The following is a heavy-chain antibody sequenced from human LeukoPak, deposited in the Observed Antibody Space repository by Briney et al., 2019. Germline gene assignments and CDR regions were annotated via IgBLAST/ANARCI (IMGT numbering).Heavy chain of an antibody. CDR1: GGSFSGYY. V-gene: IGHV4-34*01. Sequence: SETLSLTCAVYGGSFSGYYWSWIRQPPGKGLEWIGEINHSGSTNYNPSLKSRVTISVDTSKNQFSLKLSSVTAADTAVYYCARHPTLKLDYWGQGTLVTVSS. CDR2: INHSGST. J-gene: IGHJ4*02. D-gene: IGHD2/OR15-2a*01. CDR3: ARHPTLKLDY.